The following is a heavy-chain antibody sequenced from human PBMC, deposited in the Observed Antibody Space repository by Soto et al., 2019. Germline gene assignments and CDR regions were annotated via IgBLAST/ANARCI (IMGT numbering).Heavy chain of an antibody. CDR3: ARASVCSGGSCYPRAVDY. J-gene: IGHJ4*02. Sequence: QVQLVQSGAEVKKPGSSVKVSCKASGGTFSSYAISWVRQAPGQGLEWMGGIIPIFGTANYAQKFQGRVTITADESTSTAYMERSSLRSEDTAVYYCARASVCSGGSCYPRAVDYWGQGTLVTVSS. CDR2: IIPIFGTA. V-gene: IGHV1-69*01. CDR1: GGTFSSYA. D-gene: IGHD2-15*01.